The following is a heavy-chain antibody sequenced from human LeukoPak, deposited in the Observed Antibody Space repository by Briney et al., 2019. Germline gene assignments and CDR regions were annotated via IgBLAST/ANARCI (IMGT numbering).Heavy chain of an antibody. Sequence: GGSLRLSCAASGFTFSRYGMHWVRQAPGKGLEGVAVIWYDGSNKHYVDSVKGRFTISRDNSKNTLYLQMNSLRAEDTAVYYCAKEGPYRGTYYYFDYWGQGTLVTVSS. CDR1: GFTFSRYG. V-gene: IGHV3-33*06. D-gene: IGHD3-16*01. J-gene: IGHJ4*02. CDR3: AKEGPYRGTYYYFDY. CDR2: IWYDGSNK.